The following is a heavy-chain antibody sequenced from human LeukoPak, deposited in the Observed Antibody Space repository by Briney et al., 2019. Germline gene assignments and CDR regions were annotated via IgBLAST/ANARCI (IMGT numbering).Heavy chain of an antibody. CDR2: IKYDGSEK. V-gene: IGHV3-7*01. Sequence: GGSLRLSCAASGFTFSSYWMSWVRQAPGKGLEWVANIKYDGSEKYYVDSVKGRFTISRDNAKNSLYLQMNSLRAEDTAVYYCARASGGYGSGSYPFDYWGQGTLVTVSS. J-gene: IGHJ4*02. D-gene: IGHD3-10*01. CDR3: ARASGGYGSGSYPFDY. CDR1: GFTFSSYW.